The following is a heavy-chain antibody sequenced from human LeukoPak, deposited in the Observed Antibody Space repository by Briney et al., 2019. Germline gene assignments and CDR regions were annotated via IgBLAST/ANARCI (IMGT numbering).Heavy chain of an antibody. Sequence: PGGSLRLSCAASGFPFSSYSMNWVRQAPGKGLEWVSYISSSSSTIYYADSVKGRFTISRDNAKNSLYLQMNSLRAEDTAVYYCARDPLDSSGYSPPLGGWGQGTLVTVSS. V-gene: IGHV3-48*04. CDR2: ISSSSSTI. D-gene: IGHD3-22*01. CDR3: ARDPLDSSGYSPPLGG. J-gene: IGHJ4*02. CDR1: GFPFSSYS.